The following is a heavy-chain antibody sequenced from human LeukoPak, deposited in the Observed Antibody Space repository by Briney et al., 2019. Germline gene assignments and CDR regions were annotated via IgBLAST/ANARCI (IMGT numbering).Heavy chain of an antibody. Sequence: GGSLRLSCAASGFPFSTYWMSWVRQAPGKGPEWVANIKHDGTARYYGDSVKGRFTISRDNAKNSLYLQMSSLRVEDTAMFYCAREIVGAHTEFDFWGQGTLVSVSS. D-gene: IGHD1-26*01. V-gene: IGHV3-7*01. J-gene: IGHJ4*02. CDR2: IKHDGTAR. CDR1: GFPFSTYW. CDR3: AREIVGAHTEFDF.